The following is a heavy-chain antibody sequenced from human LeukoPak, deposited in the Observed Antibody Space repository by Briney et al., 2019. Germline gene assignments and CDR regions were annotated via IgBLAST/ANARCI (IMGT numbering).Heavy chain of an antibody. D-gene: IGHD3-10*01. CDR3: ARDSWDYYGSGSYYRNYYYGMDV. CDR2: IKQDGSEK. CDR1: GFTFSSYW. Sequence: GGSLRLSCAASGFTFSSYWMSWVRQAPGKGLEWVANIKQDGSEKYYVDSVKGRFTISRDNAKNSLYLQMNNLRAEDTAVYYCARDSWDYYGSGSYYRNYYYGMDVWGKGTTVTVSS. V-gene: IGHV3-7*03. J-gene: IGHJ6*04.